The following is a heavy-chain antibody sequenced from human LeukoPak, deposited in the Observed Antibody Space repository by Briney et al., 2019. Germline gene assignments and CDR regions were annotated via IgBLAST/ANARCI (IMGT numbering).Heavy chain of an antibody. CDR3: ARGGRILAGSFSPGNHYYYMDV. CDR2: IFYSGST. CDR1: SGSISTSNYY. V-gene: IGHV4-39*07. Sequence: SETLSLTCTVSSGSISTSNYYWGWVRQPPGKALEWIGNIFYSGSTYYNPSLKSRVTISVDTPRNQFSLQLNSVTTTDTAVYYCARGGRILAGSFSPGNHYYYMDVWGTGTTVTISS. J-gene: IGHJ6*03. D-gene: IGHD3-9*01.